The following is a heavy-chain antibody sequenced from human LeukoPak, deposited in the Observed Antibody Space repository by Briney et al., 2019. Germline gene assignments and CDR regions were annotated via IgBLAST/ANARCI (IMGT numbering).Heavy chain of an antibody. CDR1: RFTFSSYA. Sequence: GGSLRLSCAASRFTFSSYAMSWVRQAPGKGLEWVSSFSGSGGPTYYADSVKGRFTISRDISKNTLYLQMNSLTDEDTAVYYCAKGYGSSRYGMDVWGQGTTVTVSS. V-gene: IGHV3-23*01. D-gene: IGHD3-10*01. CDR3: AKGYGSSRYGMDV. J-gene: IGHJ6*02. CDR2: FSGSGGPT.